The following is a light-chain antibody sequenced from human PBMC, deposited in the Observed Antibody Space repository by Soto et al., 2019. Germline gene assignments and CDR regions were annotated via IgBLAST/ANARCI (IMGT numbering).Light chain of an antibody. CDR2: GAS. V-gene: IGKV3-15*01. J-gene: IGKJ1*01. CDR3: QHYNNRSPWT. CDR1: QSVSSN. Sequence: EIVMTQSPVTLSVSPGERATLSCRASQSVSSNLAWYQQKPGQAPRHLIYGASTRATGFPARFSGCGSGTEFTLTISSLQSEDGVVDYGQHYNNRSPWTFGQGTKVEIK.